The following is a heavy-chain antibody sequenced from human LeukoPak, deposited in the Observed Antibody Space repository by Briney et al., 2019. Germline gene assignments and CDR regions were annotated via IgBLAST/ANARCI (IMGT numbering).Heavy chain of an antibody. J-gene: IGHJ6*02. CDR2: IGTAGDT. Sequence: GGSLRLSCAASGFTFSSYDMHWVRQATGKGLEWVSAIGTAGDTYYPGSVKGRFTISRENAKNSLYLQMNSLRAGGTAVYYCARGRRAPTKYYGMDVWGQGTTVTVSS. CDR3: ARGRRAPTKYYGMDV. V-gene: IGHV3-13*04. CDR1: GFTFSSYD.